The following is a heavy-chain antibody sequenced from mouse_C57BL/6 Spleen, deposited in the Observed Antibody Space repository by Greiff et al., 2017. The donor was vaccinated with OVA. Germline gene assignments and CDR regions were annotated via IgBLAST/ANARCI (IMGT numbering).Heavy chain of an antibody. D-gene: IGHD1-1*01. V-gene: IGHV1-26*01. Sequence: EVQLQQSGPELVKPGASVKISCKASGYTFTDYYMNWVKQSHGKSLEWIGDINPNNGGTSYNQKFKGKATLTVDKSSSTAYMELRSLTSEDSAVYYCAREGDCGSSYVGYFDVWGTGTTVTVSS. CDR1: GYTFTDYY. J-gene: IGHJ1*03. CDR2: INPNNGGT. CDR3: AREGDCGSSYVGYFDV.